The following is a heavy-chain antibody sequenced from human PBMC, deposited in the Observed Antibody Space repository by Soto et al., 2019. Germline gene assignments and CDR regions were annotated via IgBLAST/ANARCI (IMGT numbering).Heavy chain of an antibody. CDR3: AKDGFSGSGKYYFDY. J-gene: IGHJ4*02. Sequence: EVHLLESGGGLVQPGGSLRLSCAASGFTFSNYAMNWVRQAPGKGREWVSVISDSGDSTYYADSVKGRFTISRDKSKNTLYLHMNSLTAEDTAVYYCAKDGFSGSGKYYFDYWGQGTLVTVSS. D-gene: IGHD3-10*01. CDR1: GFTFSNYA. CDR2: ISDSGDST. V-gene: IGHV3-23*01.